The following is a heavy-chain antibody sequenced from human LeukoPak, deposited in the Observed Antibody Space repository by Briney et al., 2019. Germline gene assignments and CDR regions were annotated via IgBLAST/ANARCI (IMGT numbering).Heavy chain of an antibody. D-gene: IGHD2-2*02. Sequence: SETLSLTCAVYGGSFSGYYWSWIRQPPGKGLEWIGEINHSGSTNYNPSLKSRVTISVDTSKNQFSLKLSSVTAADTAVYYCARFGVPAAIWIVDRRKKYYFDYWGQGTLVTVSS. V-gene: IGHV4-34*01. CDR1: GGSFSGYY. CDR3: ARFGVPAAIWIVDRRKKYYFDY. CDR2: INHSGST. J-gene: IGHJ4*02.